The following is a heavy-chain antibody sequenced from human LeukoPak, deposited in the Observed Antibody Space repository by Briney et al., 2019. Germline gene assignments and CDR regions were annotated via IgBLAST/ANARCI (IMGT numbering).Heavy chain of an antibody. D-gene: IGHD5-24*01. CDR1: GFSFSSYV. CDR2: VSASGRAT. V-gene: IGHV3-23*01. Sequence: TGGSLRLSCAASGFSFSSYVMSWVRQAPGKGLEWVSTVSASGRATYYADSVKGRFTVSRDNSKNTVFLQMSSLRAEDTAVYYCAKTGTEEGYGIYFGHWGQGTLVTVSS. J-gene: IGHJ4*02. CDR3: AKTGTEEGYGIYFGH.